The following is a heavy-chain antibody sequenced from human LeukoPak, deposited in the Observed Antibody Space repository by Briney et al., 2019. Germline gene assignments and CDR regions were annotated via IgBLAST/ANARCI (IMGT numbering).Heavy chain of an antibody. CDR1: GGSISSSSYY. V-gene: IGHV4-39*01. CDR3: ARYGNYYDSSGHTRPDY. J-gene: IGHJ4*02. Sequence: PSETLSLTCTVSGGSISSSSYYWGWIRQPPGKGLEWIGSIYYSGSTYYNPSLKSRVTISVDTSKNQFSLKLSSVTAADTAVYYCARYGNYYDSSGHTRPDYWGQGTLVTVSS. CDR2: IYYSGST. D-gene: IGHD3-22*01.